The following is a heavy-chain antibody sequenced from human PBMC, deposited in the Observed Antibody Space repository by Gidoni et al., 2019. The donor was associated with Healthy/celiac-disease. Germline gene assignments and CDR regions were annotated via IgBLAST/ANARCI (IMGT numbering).Heavy chain of an antibody. Sequence: QVQLVQSGAEVKKPGASVKVSCKASGYTFTSYGISWVRQAPGQGLEWMGWISAYNGNTNYAQKLQGRVTMTTDTSTSTAYMGLRSLRSDDTAVYYCARDLGGSSGWYGGGYYYYYGMDVWGQGTTVTVSS. D-gene: IGHD6-19*01. CDR1: GYTFTSYG. V-gene: IGHV1-18*01. CDR3: ARDLGGSSGWYGGGYYYYYGMDV. CDR2: ISAYNGNT. J-gene: IGHJ6*02.